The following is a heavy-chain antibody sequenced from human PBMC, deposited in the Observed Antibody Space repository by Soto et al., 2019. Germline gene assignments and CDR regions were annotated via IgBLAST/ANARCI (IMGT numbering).Heavy chain of an antibody. V-gene: IGHV1-18*04. J-gene: IGHJ6*02. Sequence: ASVKVSCKASGYTFTSYGISWVRQDPGQGPEWMGWISAYNGNTNYAQKLQGRVTMTTDTSTSTAYMELRSLRSDDTAVYYCARDPYDYDSSGYYRERQTYYYGMDVWGQGTTVTVSS. D-gene: IGHD3-22*01. CDR1: GYTFTSYG. CDR2: ISAYNGNT. CDR3: ARDPYDYDSSGYYRERQTYYYGMDV.